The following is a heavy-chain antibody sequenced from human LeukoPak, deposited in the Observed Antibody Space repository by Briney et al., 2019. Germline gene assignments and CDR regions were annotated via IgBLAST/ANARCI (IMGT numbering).Heavy chain of an antibody. J-gene: IGHJ3*01. Sequence: SETLSLTCSVSGGSVTSRTYYWAWVRQPPGKGLEWIGSIYFSGHTYYNPSLRSRVTISVDTSMTQFSLKLTSVTAADTAVYYCARHIAVSYDAFDLWGRGTMVSVSS. CDR2: IYFSGHT. CDR1: GGSVTSRTYY. D-gene: IGHD6-19*01. V-gene: IGHV4-39*01. CDR3: ARHIAVSYDAFDL.